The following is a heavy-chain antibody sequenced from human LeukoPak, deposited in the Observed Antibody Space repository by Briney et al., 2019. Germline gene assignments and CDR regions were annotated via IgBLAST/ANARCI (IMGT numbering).Heavy chain of an antibody. CDR2: IIPIFGTA. V-gene: IGHV1-69*13. J-gene: IGHJ4*02. D-gene: IGHD3-3*01. Sequence: ASVKVSCKASGGTFSSYAISWVRQAPGQGLEWMGGIIPIFGTANYAQKFQGRVTITADESTSTAYMELSSLRSEDTAVYYCTVRFLEWLPDTSDFDYWGQGTLVTVSS. CDR3: TVRFLEWLPDTSDFDY. CDR1: GGTFSSYA.